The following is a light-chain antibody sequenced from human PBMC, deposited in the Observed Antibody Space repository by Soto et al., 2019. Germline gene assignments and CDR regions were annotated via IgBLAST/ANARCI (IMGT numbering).Light chain of an antibody. CDR2: TAS. V-gene: IGKV3-20*01. CDR3: HKYGPSPLT. Sequence: EIVLTQSPGTLSLSPGERATLSCRASQSVRSNYLAWFQQKPGQPPRLLIYTASSRAPGIPDRFTASGSGTDFTLTISRLEPEDFAVYYCHKYGPSPLTFGGGTKVEI. CDR1: QSVRSNY. J-gene: IGKJ4*01.